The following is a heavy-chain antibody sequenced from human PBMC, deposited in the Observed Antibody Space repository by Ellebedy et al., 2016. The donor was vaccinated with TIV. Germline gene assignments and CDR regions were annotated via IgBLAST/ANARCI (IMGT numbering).Heavy chain of an antibody. CDR1: GFSFDDFA. Sequence: SLKISCVASGFSFDDFAMHWVRQAPGKGLEWVSGIGSNGGSPAYADSVKGRFTISRDNGKTSLYLQMNSLRPEDTALYYCARRVAGYFDLWGRGTLVTVSS. J-gene: IGHJ2*01. V-gene: IGHV3-9*01. CDR2: IGSNGGSP. D-gene: IGHD2-15*01. CDR3: ARRVAGYFDL.